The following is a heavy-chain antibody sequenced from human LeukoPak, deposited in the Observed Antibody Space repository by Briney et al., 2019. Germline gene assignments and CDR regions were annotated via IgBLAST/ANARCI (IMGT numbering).Heavy chain of an antibody. CDR2: ISYSGNT. J-gene: IGHJ6*02. D-gene: IGHD3-10*01. CDR3: AQAFGSGSSYYYGMDV. Sequence: PSETLSLTCTVSGGSMNPYYWSWIRQPPGKGLEWLAYISYSGNTKYNPSLKSRVIISVDKSKNQFSLKLTSVTAADTAVYYCAQAFGSGSSYYYGMDVWGQGTTVTVSS. CDR1: GGSMNPYY. V-gene: IGHV4-59*12.